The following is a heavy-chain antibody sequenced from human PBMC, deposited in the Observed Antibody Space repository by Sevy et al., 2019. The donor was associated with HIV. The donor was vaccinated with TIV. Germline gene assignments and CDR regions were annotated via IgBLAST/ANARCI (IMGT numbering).Heavy chain of an antibody. CDR2: IKSKTDGGTT. J-gene: IGHJ5*02. CDR3: TTAGGFGELESLDP. D-gene: IGHD3-10*01. CDR1: GFTFSNAW. Sequence: GESLKISCAASGFTFSNAWMSWVRQAPGKGLEWVGRIKSKTDGGTTDYAAPVKGRFTISRDDSKNTLYLQMNSLKTEDTAVYYCTTAGGFGELESLDPWGQGTLVTVSS. V-gene: IGHV3-15*01.